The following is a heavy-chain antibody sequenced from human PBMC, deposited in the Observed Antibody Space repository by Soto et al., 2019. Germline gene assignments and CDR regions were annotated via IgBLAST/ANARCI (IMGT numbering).Heavy chain of an antibody. CDR3: APHPGGGGY. J-gene: IGHJ4*02. V-gene: IGHV3-53*01. Sequence: EVQLVESGGGLIQPGGSLRLSCAVSGFTVSNNYMSWVRQAPGKGLEGVSVIYSGGYTAYGDSVKGRFTISRDNSKNTIYLQRKSLGAAAPAVFYWAPHPGGGGYWGQGTLVTVSS. CDR1: GFTVSNNY. CDR2: IYSGGYT. D-gene: IGHD3-10*01.